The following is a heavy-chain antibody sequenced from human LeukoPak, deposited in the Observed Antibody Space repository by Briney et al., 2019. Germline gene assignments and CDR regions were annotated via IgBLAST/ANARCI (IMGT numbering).Heavy chain of an antibody. J-gene: IGHJ4*02. V-gene: IGHV3-74*01. D-gene: IGHD6-19*01. CDR1: GFTFSKYW. Sequence: PGRSLRLSCAASGFTFSKYWMLWVRQAPGQGLDSVSRINTDGTVTTYADSVKGRFTVSRDNADNTMFLQMNSVRDEDTAVYYCATKQWLAPPPDSWGQGTPVTVSS. CDR2: INTDGTVT. CDR3: ATKQWLAPPPDS.